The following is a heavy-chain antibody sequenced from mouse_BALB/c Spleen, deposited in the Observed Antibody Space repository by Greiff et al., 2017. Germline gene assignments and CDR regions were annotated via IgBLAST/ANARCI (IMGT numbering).Heavy chain of an antibody. CDR1: GYTFTSYW. CDR2: INPSTGYT. D-gene: IGHD1-1*01. CDR3: ARFSYYGSRRDYYAMDY. Sequence: VQLQQSGAELAKPGASVKMSCKASGYTFTSYWMHWVKQRPRQGLEWIGYINPSTGYTEYNQKFKDKATLTADKSSSTAYMQLSSLTSEDSAVYYCARFSYYGSRRDYYAMDYWGQGTSVTVSS. J-gene: IGHJ4*01. V-gene: IGHV1-7*01.